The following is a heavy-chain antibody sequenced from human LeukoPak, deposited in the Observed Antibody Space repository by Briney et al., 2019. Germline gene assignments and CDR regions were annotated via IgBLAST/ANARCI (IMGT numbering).Heavy chain of an antibody. Sequence: ASVKVSCKASGYTFTSYGISWVRQAPGQGLEWMGWISAYNGNTNYAQKLQGRVTMTTDTSTSTAYMELRSLRSDDTAVYYCARDQTTYWVGWFDPWGQGTLVTVSS. CDR2: ISAYNGNT. CDR1: GYTFTSYG. D-gene: IGHD1-14*01. CDR3: ARDQTTYWVGWFDP. J-gene: IGHJ5*02. V-gene: IGHV1-18*01.